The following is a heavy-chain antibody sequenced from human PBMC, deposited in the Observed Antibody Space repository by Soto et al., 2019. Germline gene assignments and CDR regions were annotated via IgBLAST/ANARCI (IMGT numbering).Heavy chain of an antibody. Sequence: ASVKVSCKAPRDTFTSYYINWVRQAPGQGLEWMGVINPHGGSTAYAQKFKGRVTLTRDTSASTVYMEVSSLTSEDTAMYYCARSSGGNFGIIIEGTNWFGPWGQGTRVTV. CDR3: ARSSGGNFGIIIEGTNWFGP. J-gene: IGHJ5*02. CDR1: RDTFTSYY. CDR2: INPHGGST. V-gene: IGHV1-46*01. D-gene: IGHD1-26*01.